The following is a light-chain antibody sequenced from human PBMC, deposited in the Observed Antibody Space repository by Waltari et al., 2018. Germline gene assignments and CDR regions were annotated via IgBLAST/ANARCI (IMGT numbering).Light chain of an antibody. CDR1: QSVGRT. CDR3: QHYVRLPVT. CDR2: CAS. V-gene: IGKV3-20*01. Sequence: EIVLTQSPGTLSLSPGERATLSCWNSQSVGRTLAWYQQKPGQPPRLLIYCASIRATGIPDRFSGSGSGTDFSLTISRLEPEDFAVYYCQHYVRLPVTFGQGTKVEIK. J-gene: IGKJ1*01.